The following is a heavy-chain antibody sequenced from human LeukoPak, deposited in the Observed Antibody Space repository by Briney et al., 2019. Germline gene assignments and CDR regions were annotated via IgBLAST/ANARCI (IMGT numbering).Heavy chain of an antibody. J-gene: IGHJ4*02. CDR2: INHSGST. V-gene: IGHV4-34*01. Sequence: PSETLSLTCAVYGGSFSGYYWSWIRQPPGKGLEWIGEINHSGSTNYNPSLKSRVTISVDTSKNQFSLKLSSVTAADTAVYYCADRRRYSYGLDYWGPGSLVTVSS. D-gene: IGHD5-18*01. CDR1: GGSFSGYY. CDR3: ADRRRYSYGLDY.